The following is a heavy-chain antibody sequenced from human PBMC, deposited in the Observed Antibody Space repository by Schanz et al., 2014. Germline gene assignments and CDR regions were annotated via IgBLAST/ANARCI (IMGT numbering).Heavy chain of an antibody. CDR3: ARGHYGLDV. CDR1: GFIFSGYA. V-gene: IGHV3-48*01. J-gene: IGHJ6*02. CDR2: ISATSAKI. D-gene: IGHD3-10*01. Sequence: VQLVESGGGVVQPGNSLRLSCAASGFIFSGYAMIWVRQAPGKGLEWVSYISATSAKIDYADSVQGRFTISRDNAKGSVYLQMNSLRAEDTAVYYCARGHYGLDVWGPGTSVTVSS.